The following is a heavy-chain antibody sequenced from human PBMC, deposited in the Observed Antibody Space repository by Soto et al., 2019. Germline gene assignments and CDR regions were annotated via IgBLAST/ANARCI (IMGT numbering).Heavy chain of an antibody. V-gene: IGHV3-21*01. Sequence: EVPLVESGGGLVKPGGSLRLSCAASGFTFSSYSMNWVRQAPGKGLEWVSSISSSSSYIYYADSVKGRFTISRDNAKNSLYLQMNSLRAEDTAVYYCARDPIAVAGDDYWGQGTLVTVSS. CDR1: GFTFSSYS. CDR2: ISSSSSYI. J-gene: IGHJ4*02. D-gene: IGHD6-19*01. CDR3: ARDPIAVAGDDY.